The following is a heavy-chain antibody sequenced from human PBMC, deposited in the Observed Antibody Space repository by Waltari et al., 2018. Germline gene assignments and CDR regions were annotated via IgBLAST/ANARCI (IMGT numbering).Heavy chain of an antibody. CDR3: ASFPDIVVVPAESAFDI. D-gene: IGHD2-2*01. J-gene: IGHJ3*02. CDR2: IYYSGST. CDR1: GYSISSGYY. Sequence: QVQLQESGPGLVKPSETLSLTCAVSGYSISSGYYWGWIRQPPGKGLEWIGSIYYSGSTYYNPSLKSRVTISVDTSKNQFSLKLSSVTAADTAVYYCASFPDIVVVPAESAFDIWGQGTMVTVSS. V-gene: IGHV4-38-2*01.